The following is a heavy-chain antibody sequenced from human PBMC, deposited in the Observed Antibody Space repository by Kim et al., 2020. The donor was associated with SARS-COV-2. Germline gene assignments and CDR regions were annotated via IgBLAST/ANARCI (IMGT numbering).Heavy chain of an antibody. Sequence: RYRPSFQGQVTIAADKSISTAYLQWSSLKASDTAMYYCARQTYSGSPYDYWGQGTLVTVSS. V-gene: IGHV5-51*01. J-gene: IGHJ4*02. CDR3: ARQTYSGSPYDY. D-gene: IGHD1-26*01.